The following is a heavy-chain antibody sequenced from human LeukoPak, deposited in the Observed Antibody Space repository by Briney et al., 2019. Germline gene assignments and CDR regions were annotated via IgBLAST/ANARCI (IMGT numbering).Heavy chain of an antibody. Sequence: GGSLRLSCAAPGFTFSSYAMHWVRRAPGKGLEWVAVISYDGSNKYYADSVKGRFTISRDNSKNTLYLQMNSLRAEDTAVYYCARDGYYGSGSYYYYYYGMDVWGQGTTVTVSS. CDR3: ARDGYYGSGSYYYYYYGMDV. CDR2: ISYDGSNK. J-gene: IGHJ6*02. D-gene: IGHD3-10*01. CDR1: GFTFSSYA. V-gene: IGHV3-30-3*01.